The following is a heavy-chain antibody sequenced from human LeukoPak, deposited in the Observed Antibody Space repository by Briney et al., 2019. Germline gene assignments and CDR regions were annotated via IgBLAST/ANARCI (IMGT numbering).Heavy chain of an antibody. CDR2: IYHSGST. D-gene: IGHD1-20*01. J-gene: IGHJ6*03. CDR1: GASISSSSYY. CDR3: ARVPPPITGTGVYYYYYMDV. Sequence: SETLSLTCTVSGASISSSSYYWSWIRQPPGKGLEWIGYIYHSGSTNYNPSLKSRVTISVDTSKNQFSLKLSSVTAADTAVYYCARVPPPITGTGVYYYYYMDVWGKGTTVTVSS. V-gene: IGHV4-61*01.